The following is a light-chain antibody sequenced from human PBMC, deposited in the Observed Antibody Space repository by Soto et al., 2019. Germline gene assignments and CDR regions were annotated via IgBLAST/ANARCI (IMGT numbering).Light chain of an antibody. Sequence: DIQLTQSPSPPSASVGDRVAITCLASQSISTYLNWYQQKPGKAPKVLIYAASNLQSGVPPRFSGSGSGTDFTLTISSLQPEDVATYFCQQSYRTPITFGQGTRLEIK. V-gene: IGKV1-39*01. CDR2: AAS. J-gene: IGKJ5*01. CDR1: QSISTY. CDR3: QQSYRTPIT.